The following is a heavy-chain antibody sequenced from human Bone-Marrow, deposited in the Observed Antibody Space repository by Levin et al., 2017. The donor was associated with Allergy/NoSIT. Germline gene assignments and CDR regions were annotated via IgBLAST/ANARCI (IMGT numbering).Heavy chain of an antibody. CDR1: GFSFSNYA. Sequence: GGSLRLSCSASGFSFSNYAMHWVRQAPGKGLEFVSAISSNGATTYYADSVKGRCGISRDNSKKTLYLQMSSLGAEDTAVYFCVKDGLGYDISWFEYWGQGTLVTVSS. D-gene: IGHD3/OR15-3a*01. V-gene: IGHV3-64D*06. CDR3: VKDGLGYDISWFEY. J-gene: IGHJ5*01. CDR2: ISSNGATT.